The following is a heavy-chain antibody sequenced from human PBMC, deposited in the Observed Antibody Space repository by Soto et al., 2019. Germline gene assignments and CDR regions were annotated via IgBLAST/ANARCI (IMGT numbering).Heavy chain of an antibody. Sequence: SGGSLRLSCAASGFTFSSYLMSWVRQAPGRGLEWVANTKQDGSEKYYVDSVKGRFTTSRDNAKNSLYLQMNSLRAEDTAVYYCARDLGLFDYWGQGTQVTVSS. CDR3: ARDLGLFDY. V-gene: IGHV3-7*01. D-gene: IGHD3-3*01. CDR1: GFTFSSYL. CDR2: TKQDGSEK. J-gene: IGHJ4*02.